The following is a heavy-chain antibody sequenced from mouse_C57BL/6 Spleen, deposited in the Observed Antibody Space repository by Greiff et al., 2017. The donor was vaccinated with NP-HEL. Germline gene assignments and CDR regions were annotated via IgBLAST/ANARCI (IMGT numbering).Heavy chain of an antibody. J-gene: IGHJ4*01. Sequence: LVKPGASVKISCKASGYAFSSSWMNWVKQRPGKGLEWIGRIYPGDGDTNYNGKFKGKATLTADKSSSTAYMQLSSLTSEDSAVYFCARENYSNYAMDYWGQGTSVTVSS. D-gene: IGHD2-5*01. CDR1: GYAFSSSW. V-gene: IGHV1-82*01. CDR3: ARENYSNYAMDY. CDR2: IYPGDGDT.